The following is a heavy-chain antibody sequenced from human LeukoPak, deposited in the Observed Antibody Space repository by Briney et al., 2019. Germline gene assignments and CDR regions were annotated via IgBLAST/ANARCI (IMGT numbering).Heavy chain of an antibody. J-gene: IGHJ6*03. V-gene: IGHV4-61*02. CDR3: ARDGTIAARPLYYYYYKDV. CDR2: IYTSGST. CDR1: GGSISSGSYY. D-gene: IGHD6-6*01. Sequence: SETLSLTCTVSGGSISSGSYYWSWIRQPAGKGLEWIGRIYTSGSTNYNPSLKSRVTISVDTSKNQFSLKLSSVTAADTAVYYCARDGTIAARPLYYYYYKDVWGKGTTGTVSS.